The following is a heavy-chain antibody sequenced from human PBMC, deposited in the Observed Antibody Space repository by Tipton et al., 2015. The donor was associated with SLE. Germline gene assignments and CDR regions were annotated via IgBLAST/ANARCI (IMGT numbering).Heavy chain of an antibody. J-gene: IGHJ3*02. Sequence: LRLSCAASGFTFDDYTMHWVRQAPGKGLEWIGYIYYSGSTNYNPSLKNRVTISVDTSKNQFSLKLSSVTAADTAVYYCASTADYYDSSAQGAFDIWGQGTMVTVSS. CDR3: ASTADYYDSSAQGAFDI. D-gene: IGHD3-22*01. CDR1: GFTFDDYT. V-gene: IGHV4-59*13. CDR2: IYYSGST.